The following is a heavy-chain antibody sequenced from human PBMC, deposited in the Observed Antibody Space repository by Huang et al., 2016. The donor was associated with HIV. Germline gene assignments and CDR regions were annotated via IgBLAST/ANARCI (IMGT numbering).Heavy chain of an antibody. V-gene: IGHV5-51*01. D-gene: IGHD5-18*01. J-gene: IGHJ4*02. CDR1: GYGFSSFW. CDR2: IYPRDSET. Sequence: EVLLVQSGAELKEPGESLKISCKASGYGFSSFWIGWVRQKPGKGLVWMGIIYPRDSETKYSPSFDGQVTISADKSTRTAYLQWESLKAPDTAIYFCARQVDGFRSHFDFWGQGTLVSVSS. CDR3: ARQVDGFRSHFDF.